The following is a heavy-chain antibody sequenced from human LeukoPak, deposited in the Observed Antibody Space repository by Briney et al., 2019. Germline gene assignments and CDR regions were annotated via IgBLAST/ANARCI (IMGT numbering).Heavy chain of an antibody. Sequence: GGSLRLSCAASGFTFSSYSMNWVRQAPGKGLQWVSYISSSSSIYYSDSVKGRFTISRDNAKNSLYLQMNSLRDEDTAVYYCARKSDYDSSYHNWFDLWGQGTLVTVSS. CDR1: GFTFSSYS. V-gene: IGHV3-48*02. J-gene: IGHJ5*02. CDR2: ISSSSSI. D-gene: IGHD3-22*01. CDR3: ARKSDYDSSYHNWFDL.